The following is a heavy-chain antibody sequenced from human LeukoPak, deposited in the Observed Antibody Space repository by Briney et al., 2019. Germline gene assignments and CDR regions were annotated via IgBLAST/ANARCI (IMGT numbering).Heavy chain of an antibody. Sequence: ASVKVSCKASGYTFTGYYMHWVRQAPGQGLEWMGRINPNSGGTNYAQKFQGRVTMTRDTSISTAYMELSGLRSDDTAVYYCARDFRVVVAANWFDPWGQGTLVTVSS. D-gene: IGHD2-15*01. CDR1: GYTFTGYY. V-gene: IGHV1-2*06. J-gene: IGHJ5*02. CDR2: INPNSGGT. CDR3: ARDFRVVVAANWFDP.